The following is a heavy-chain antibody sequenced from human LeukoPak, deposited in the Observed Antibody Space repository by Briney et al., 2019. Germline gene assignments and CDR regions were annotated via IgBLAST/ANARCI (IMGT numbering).Heavy chain of an antibody. D-gene: IGHD5-12*01. CDR1: GFTFSSYA. CDR2: ISGSGGST. CDR3: AKDLERAINSGYAG. J-gene: IGHJ4*02. Sequence: GGSLRLSCAASGFTFSSYAMSWVRQAPGKGLEWVSAISGSGGSTYYADSVKGRFTISRDNSKNTLYLQMNSLRAEDTAVYYCAKDLERAINSGYAGWGQGTLVTVSS. V-gene: IGHV3-23*01.